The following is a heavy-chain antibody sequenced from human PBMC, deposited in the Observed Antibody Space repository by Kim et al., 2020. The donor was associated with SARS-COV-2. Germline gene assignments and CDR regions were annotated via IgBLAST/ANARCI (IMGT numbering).Heavy chain of an antibody. Sequence: THYADSVKGRFTISRDISKNTLYLQMNSLRAEDTPVYYCTRDFFSSASRTWGQGTLVTVSS. J-gene: IGHJ4*02. D-gene: IGHD3-22*01. CDR2: T. CDR3: TRDFFSSASRT. V-gene: IGHV3-53*01.